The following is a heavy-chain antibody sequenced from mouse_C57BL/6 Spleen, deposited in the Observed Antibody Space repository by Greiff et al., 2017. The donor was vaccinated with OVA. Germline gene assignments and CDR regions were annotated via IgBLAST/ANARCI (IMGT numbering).Heavy chain of an antibody. CDR3: ARLSTTVVATGYFDY. V-gene: IGHV1-81*01. CDR1: GYTFTSYG. J-gene: IGHJ2*01. CDR2: IYPRSGNT. Sequence: VQLVESGAELARPGASVKLSCKASGYTFTSYGISWVKQRTGQGLEWIGEIYPRSGNTYYNEKFKGKATLTADKSSSTAYMELRSLTSEDSAVYFCARLSTTVVATGYFDYWGQGTTLTVSS. D-gene: IGHD1-1*01.